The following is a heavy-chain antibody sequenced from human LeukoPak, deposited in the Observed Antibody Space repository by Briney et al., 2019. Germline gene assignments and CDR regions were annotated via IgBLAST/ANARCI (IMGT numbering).Heavy chain of an antibody. J-gene: IGHJ6*03. CDR1: AGSISSSDYY. Sequence: PSETLSLTCTVSAGSISSSDYYWGWIRQSPGKGLEWIGRISYSGNTYYNPSLKSRVTISVDTSKNHSSLRLSSVTAADTAVYFCSRLTHSYYSDTSGYYPYYYMDVWGEGTTVTVSS. CDR2: ISYSGNT. CDR3: SRLTHSYYSDTSGYYPYYYMDV. D-gene: IGHD3-22*01. V-gene: IGHV4-39*02.